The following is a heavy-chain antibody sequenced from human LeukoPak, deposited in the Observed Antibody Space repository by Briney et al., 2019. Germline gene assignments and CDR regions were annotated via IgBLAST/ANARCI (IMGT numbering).Heavy chain of an antibody. CDR1: GGSISSDNYY. J-gene: IGHJ5*02. V-gene: IGHV4-61*01. D-gene: IGHD3-22*01. CDR3: ARSPYYYDSRGRWFDP. CDR2: IYSSGST. Sequence: SETLSLTCTVSGGSISSDNYYWSWIRQPPGKGLEWIGYIYSSGSTNYNPSLKSRVTISVDTSKNQFSLKLSSVTAADTAVYYCARSPYYYDSRGRWFDPWGQGTLVTVSS.